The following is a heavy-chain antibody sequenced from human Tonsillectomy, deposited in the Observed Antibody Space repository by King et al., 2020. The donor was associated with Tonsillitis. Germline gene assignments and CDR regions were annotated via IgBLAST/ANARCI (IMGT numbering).Heavy chain of an antibody. J-gene: IGHJ4*02. D-gene: IGHD6-13*01. CDR3: AGDEGVAALGF. Sequence: QLVQSGGGVVQPGRSLRLSCAASGFTFSSYGMHWVRQAPGKGLEWVAVMWDAGSNEYYADSVKGRFTISRDNSKNTLYLQMESLRAEDTAVYYCAGDEGVAALGFWGQGTLVTVSS. V-gene: IGHV3-33*08. CDR1: GFTFSSYG. CDR2: MWDAGSNE.